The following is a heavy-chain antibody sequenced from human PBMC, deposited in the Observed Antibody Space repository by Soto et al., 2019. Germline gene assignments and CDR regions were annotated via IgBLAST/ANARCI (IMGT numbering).Heavy chain of an antibody. V-gene: IGHV4-4*07. D-gene: IGHD3-10*01. J-gene: IGHJ6*02. Sequence: KLSETLSLTCTVSGGSISSYYWSWIRQPAGKGLEWIGRIYTSGSTNYNPSLKSRVTMSVDTSKNQFSLKLSSVTAADTAVYYCARDSTMVRGVLYGMDVWGQGTTVTVS. CDR3: ARDSTMVRGVLYGMDV. CDR2: IYTSGST. CDR1: GGSISSYY.